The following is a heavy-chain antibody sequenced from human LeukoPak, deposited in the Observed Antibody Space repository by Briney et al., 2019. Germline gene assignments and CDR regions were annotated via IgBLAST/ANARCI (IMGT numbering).Heavy chain of an antibody. CDR3: ACGPPRKGAVAGSYFHH. J-gene: IGHJ1*01. D-gene: IGHD6-19*01. V-gene: IGHV1-69*06. CDR2: IIPIFGTT. CDR1: GGPFSSYA. Sequence: SVKVSCKASGGPFSSYAITWVRQAPGQGLECMGEIIPIFGTTNYAQKFQGRVTITADKSTSTAYMELSSLRSEDTAIYYCACGPPRKGAVAGSYFHHWGQGTLVTVSS.